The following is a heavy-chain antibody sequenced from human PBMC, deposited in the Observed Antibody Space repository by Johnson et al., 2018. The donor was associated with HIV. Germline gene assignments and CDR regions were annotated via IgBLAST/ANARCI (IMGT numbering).Heavy chain of an antibody. CDR1: EFTFSAHD. D-gene: IGHD5-12*01. Sequence: VQLVESGGGLVQPGGSLRLSCAASEFTFSAHDMHWVRQTAGKGLEWVSGIGISGNTHYPGSVKGRFTVSRDNASQSLYLQMNSLRVEDTAVYYCARDHSGYDSVTAAFDIWGQGTMVTVSS. J-gene: IGHJ3*02. CDR2: IGISGNT. CDR3: ARDHSGYDSVTAAFDI. V-gene: IGHV3-13*01.